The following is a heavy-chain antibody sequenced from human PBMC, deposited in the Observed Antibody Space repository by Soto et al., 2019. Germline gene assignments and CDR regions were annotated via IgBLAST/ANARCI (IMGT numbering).Heavy chain of an antibody. CDR2: INPSGGST. CDR3: AREQRVYAVGQTPSSPQIYYYYYGMDV. V-gene: IGHV1-46*01. Sequence: ASVKVSCKASGYTFTSYYMHWVRQAPGQGLEWMGIINPSGGSTSYAQKFQGRVTMTRDTSTSTVYMELSSLRSEDTAVYYCAREQRVYAVGQTPSSPQIYYYYYGMDVWGQGTTVTVSS. J-gene: IGHJ6*02. CDR1: GYTFTSYY. D-gene: IGHD2-8*01.